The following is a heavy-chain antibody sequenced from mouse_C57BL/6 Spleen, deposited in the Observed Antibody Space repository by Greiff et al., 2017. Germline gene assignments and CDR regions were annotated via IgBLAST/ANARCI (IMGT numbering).Heavy chain of an antibody. D-gene: IGHD1-1*01. J-gene: IGHJ1*03. V-gene: IGHV14-4*01. CDR2: IDPENGDT. CDR1: GFNIKDDY. CDR3: TKGSSYRYFDV. Sequence: VQLQQSGAELVRPGASVKLSCTASGFNIKDDYMHWVKQRPEQGLEWIGWIDPENGDTEYASKFQGKATITADTSSNTAYLQLSSLTSEDTAVYYCTKGSSYRYFDVWCTGTTVTVSS.